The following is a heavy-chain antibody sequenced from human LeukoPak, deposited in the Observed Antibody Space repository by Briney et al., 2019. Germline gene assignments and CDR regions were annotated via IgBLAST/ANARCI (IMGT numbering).Heavy chain of an antibody. D-gene: IGHD3-3*01. CDR3: ARRYYDFWSGYRGGYDP. V-gene: IGHV3-7*01. J-gene: IGHJ5*02. CDR2: IKQDGSEK. CDR1: GFTLSSYW. Sequence: PGGSLRLSCAASGFTLSSYWMSWVRQAPGKGLEWVANIKQDGSEKYYVDSVKGRFTISRDNAKNSLYLQMNSLRAEDTAVYYCARRYYDFWSGYRGGYDPWGQGTLVTVSS.